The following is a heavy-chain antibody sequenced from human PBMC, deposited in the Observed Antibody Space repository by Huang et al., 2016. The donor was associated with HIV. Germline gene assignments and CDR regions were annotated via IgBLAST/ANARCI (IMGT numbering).Heavy chain of an antibody. CDR1: GGSIRSSDYH. CDR2: IYYKVST. D-gene: IGHD3-10*01. CDR3: ARHREGPVAYYSGWGSHLNYMDV. Sequence: QLLLQESGPGLVKPSEALALTCAVSGGSIRSSDYHWGWIRQPPGKGLEWLGSIYYKVSTHYSPSLKSRVNIAVDTAKNLFFLNLTSMTAADTAVYYCARHREGPVAYYSGWGSHLNYMDVWGRGRTVVVSS. J-gene: IGHJ6*03. V-gene: IGHV4-39*01.